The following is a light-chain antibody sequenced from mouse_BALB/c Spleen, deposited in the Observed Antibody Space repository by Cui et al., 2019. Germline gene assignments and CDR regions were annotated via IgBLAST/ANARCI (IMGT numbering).Light chain of an antibody. CDR1: SSISY. Sequence: QIVLTQSPAIMSASPGEQVTMTYSVSSSISYMHWYQQKPGTSPKRWIYDTSKLASGVPARFSGSGSGTSYSLTISSMEAEDAATYYCHQRSSYPYTFGGGTKLEIK. CDR2: DTS. V-gene: IGKV4-70*01. J-gene: IGKJ2*01. CDR3: HQRSSYPYT.